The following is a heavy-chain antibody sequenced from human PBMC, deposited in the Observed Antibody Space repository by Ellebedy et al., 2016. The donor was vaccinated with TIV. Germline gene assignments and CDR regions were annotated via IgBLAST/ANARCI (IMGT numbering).Heavy chain of an antibody. J-gene: IGHJ5*02. D-gene: IGHD3/OR15-3a*01. CDR3: VVGLFHP. CDR1: GYTFSIYY. CDR2: INPDIGST. V-gene: IGHV1-46*04. Sequence: AASVKVSCKASGYTFSIYYIHWVRQAPGQGLEWMGIINPDIGSTTYAQKLQGRVTMTRDTSTSTVYMELSSLRSEDTAVYYCVVGLFHPWGQGTLVSVSS.